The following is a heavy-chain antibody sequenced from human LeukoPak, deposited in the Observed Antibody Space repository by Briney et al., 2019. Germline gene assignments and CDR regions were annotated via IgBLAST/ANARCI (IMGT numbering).Heavy chain of an antibody. CDR3: AKVFWSGYYRWDYYYMDV. D-gene: IGHD3-3*01. CDR2: IRYDGSNK. V-gene: IGHV3-30*02. CDR1: GFTFSSYG. Sequence: GGSLRLSCAASGFTFSSYGVHWVRQAPGKGLEWVAFIRYDGSNKYYADSVKGRFTISRDNSKNTLYLQMNSLRAEDTAVYYCAKVFWSGYYRWDYYYMDVWGKGTTVTVSS. J-gene: IGHJ6*03.